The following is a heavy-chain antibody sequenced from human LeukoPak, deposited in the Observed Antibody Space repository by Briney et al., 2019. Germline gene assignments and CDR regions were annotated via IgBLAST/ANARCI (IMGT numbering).Heavy chain of an antibody. D-gene: IGHD3-22*01. CDR1: VFTFSSYW. J-gene: IGHJ3*02. Sequence: GGSLRLSCVASVFTFSSYWMSWVRRAPGKGLEWVANVNQDGSEKNYVDSVKGRFTISRDNAKNSLYLQMNSLRAEDTALYYCVRGGYHSDTWGQGTMVTVSS. CDR3: VRGGYHSDT. CDR2: VNQDGSEK. V-gene: IGHV3-7*01.